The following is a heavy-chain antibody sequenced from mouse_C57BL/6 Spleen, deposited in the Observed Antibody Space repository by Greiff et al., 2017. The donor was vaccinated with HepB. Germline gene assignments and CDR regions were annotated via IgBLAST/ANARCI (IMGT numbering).Heavy chain of an antibody. D-gene: IGHD1-1*02. CDR3: ARGGDSYYFDY. V-gene: IGHV1-80*01. CDR2: IYPGDGDT. Sequence: SGAELVKPGASVKISCKASGYAFSSYWMNWVKQRPGKGLEWIGQIYPGDGDTNYNGKFKGKATLTADKSSSTAYMQLSSLTSEDSAVYFCARGGDSYYFDYWGQGTTLTVSS. J-gene: IGHJ2*01. CDR1: GYAFSSYW.